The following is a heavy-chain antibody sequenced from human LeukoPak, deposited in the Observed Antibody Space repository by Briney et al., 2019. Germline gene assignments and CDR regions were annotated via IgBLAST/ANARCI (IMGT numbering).Heavy chain of an antibody. Sequence: ASVKVSCKASGYTFTSYDINWVRQATGQGLEWLGWMNPNSGNTGYAQKFQGRVTMTRDTSITTAYMELSSLRSEDTAIYYCAKVGAYCSGFTCPYYFDYWGQGTLVTVSS. CDR2: MNPNSGNT. CDR3: AKVGAYCSGFTCPYYFDY. D-gene: IGHD2-15*01. J-gene: IGHJ4*02. CDR1: GYTFTSYD. V-gene: IGHV1-8*02.